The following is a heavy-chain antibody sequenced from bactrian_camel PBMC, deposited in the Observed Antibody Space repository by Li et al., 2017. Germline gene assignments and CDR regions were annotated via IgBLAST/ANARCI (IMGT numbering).Heavy chain of an antibody. CDR1: GFTYARNC. D-gene: IGHD3*01. CDR2: IYRDGGST. Sequence: LVESGGGSVSAGGSLRLSCVVSGFTYARNCVAWFRQAPGKEREGVAGIYRDGGSTYYATSLKGRFTISRDRANNTVYLEMNALKPEDSGMYYCAAGREAINCLAAVFVVWGQGTQVTVS. CDR3: AAGREAINCLAAVFVV. J-gene: IGHJ4*01. V-gene: IGHV3S25*01.